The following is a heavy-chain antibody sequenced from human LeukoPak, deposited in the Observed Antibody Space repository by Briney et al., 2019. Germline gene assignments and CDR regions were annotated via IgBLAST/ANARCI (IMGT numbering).Heavy chain of an antibody. CDR3: ARGADWFDP. V-gene: IGHV4-59*01. J-gene: IGHJ5*02. Sequence: PSETLSLTCTVSGGSISSYYWSWIRQPPGKGLEWIGYIYYSGSTNYNPSLKSRVTISVDTSKNQFSLKLSSVAAADTAVYYCARGADWFDPWGQGTLVTVSS. CDR1: GGSISSYY. CDR2: IYYSGST.